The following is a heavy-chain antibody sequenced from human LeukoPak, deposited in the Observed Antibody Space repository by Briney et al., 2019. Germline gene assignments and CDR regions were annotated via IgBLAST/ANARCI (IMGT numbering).Heavy chain of an antibody. CDR1: GGSISSGDYY. CDR3: ARTKYSSSWYREYYFDY. Sequence: PSETLSLTCTVSGGSISSGDYYWSWIRQPPGKGLEWIGYIYYSGSTYYNPSLKSRVTISVDTSKNQFSLKLSSVTAADTAAYYCARTKYSSSWYREYYFDYWGQGTLVTVSS. V-gene: IGHV4-30-4*01. CDR2: IYYSGST. D-gene: IGHD6-13*01. J-gene: IGHJ4*02.